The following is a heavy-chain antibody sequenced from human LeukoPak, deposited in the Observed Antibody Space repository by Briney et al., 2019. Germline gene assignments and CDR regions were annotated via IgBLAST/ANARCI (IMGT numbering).Heavy chain of an antibody. J-gene: IGHJ5*02. CDR2: IYHSGRT. D-gene: IGHD6-13*01. Sequence: PSQTLSLTCTVSGDSISTGAYYWSWIRQPPGKGLEWIGYIYHSGRTYYNPSLKSRVTISVDRSRNQFSLKLTSVTAADTAVYYCARGKQLAGGMDWFDPWGQGTLVTVSS. V-gene: IGHV4-30-2*01. CDR1: GDSISTGAYY. CDR3: ARGKQLAGGMDWFDP.